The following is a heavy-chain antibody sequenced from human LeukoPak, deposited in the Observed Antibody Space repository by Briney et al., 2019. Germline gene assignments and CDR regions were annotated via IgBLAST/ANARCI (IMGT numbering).Heavy chain of an antibody. V-gene: IGHV6-1*01. Sequence: SQTLSLTCAISGDSVSSNRAAWDWIRQSPSGGLEWLGRTYYRSKWYNDYAVSVKSRITINPDTSKNQFPLQLNSVTPEDTAVYYCARTGSPDYYGSGSYVFDYWGQGTLVTVSS. CDR2: TYYRSKWYN. CDR1: GDSVSSNRAA. CDR3: ARTGSPDYYGSGSYVFDY. D-gene: IGHD3-10*01. J-gene: IGHJ4*02.